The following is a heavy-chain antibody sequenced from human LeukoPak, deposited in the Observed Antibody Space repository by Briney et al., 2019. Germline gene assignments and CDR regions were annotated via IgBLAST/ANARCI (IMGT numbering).Heavy chain of an antibody. Sequence: GGSLRLSCAASGFTFSSYAMHWVRQAPGKGLEWVSGISWNSGSIGYADSVKGRFTISRDNAKNSLYLQMNSLRAEDTALYYCAKDMGTAPRGAFDIWGQGTMVTVSS. D-gene: IGHD3-10*01. CDR3: AKDMGTAPRGAFDI. CDR1: GFTFSSYA. CDR2: ISWNSGSI. J-gene: IGHJ3*02. V-gene: IGHV3-9*01.